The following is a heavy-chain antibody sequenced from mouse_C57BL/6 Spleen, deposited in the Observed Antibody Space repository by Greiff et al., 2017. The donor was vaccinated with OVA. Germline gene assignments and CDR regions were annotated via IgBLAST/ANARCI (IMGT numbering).Heavy chain of an antibody. CDR3: ASSDCGSSAWYFDV. CDR2: IYPGSGST. Sequence: QVQLQQSGAELVKPGASVKMSCKASGYTFTSYWINWVKQRPGQGLEWIGDIYPGSGSTNYNEKFKSKATLTVDTSSSTAYMQLSSLTSEDSAVYSCASSDCGSSAWYFDVWGTGTTVTVSS. D-gene: IGHD1-1*01. J-gene: IGHJ1*03. V-gene: IGHV1-55*01. CDR1: GYTFTSYW.